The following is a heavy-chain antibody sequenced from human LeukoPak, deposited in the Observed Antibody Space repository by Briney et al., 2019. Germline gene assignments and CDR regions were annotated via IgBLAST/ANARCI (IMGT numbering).Heavy chain of an antibody. CDR2: INPNSGGT. J-gene: IGHJ6*03. CDR1: GYTFTGYY. Sequence: GASVKVSCKASGYTFTGYYMHWVRQAPGQGLEWMGWINPNSGGTNYARKFQGRVTMTRDTSISTAYMELSRLRSDDTAVYYCAKEGLHYDILTGSPVYYYYYMDVWGKGTTVTISS. V-gene: IGHV1-2*02. D-gene: IGHD3-9*01. CDR3: AKEGLHYDILTGSPVYYYYYMDV.